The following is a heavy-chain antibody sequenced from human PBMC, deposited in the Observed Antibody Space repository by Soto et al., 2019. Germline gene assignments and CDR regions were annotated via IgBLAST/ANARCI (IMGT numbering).Heavy chain of an antibody. V-gene: IGHV3-33*01. CDR2: IWYDGSKK. Sequence: QVQLVESGGGVVQPGRSLSLSCAASGFSFSSYGMHWVRQAPGKGLEWVAVIWYDGSKKYYEDFVKGRVTISRDNSKNRLYLQMTRLRGEDTAVYYCGRGRGMGFVGYDYYMDVWGKETTVTVSS. CDR1: GFSFSSYG. J-gene: IGHJ6*03. D-gene: IGHD3-16*01. CDR3: GRGRGMGFVGYDYYMDV.